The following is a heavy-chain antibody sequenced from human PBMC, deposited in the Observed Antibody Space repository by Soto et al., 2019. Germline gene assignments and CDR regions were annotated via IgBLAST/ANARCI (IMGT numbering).Heavy chain of an antibody. V-gene: IGHV1-2*02. CDR3: ARDDYGGNSGVSVDS. D-gene: IGHD4-17*01. J-gene: IGHJ4*02. CDR1: GYSFIAYY. Sequence: QVQLVQSGAEVKETGASVKVSCKASGYSFIAYYLHWVRQAPGQGPEWMGWINPKNGATNYAPKFQGRVTVTRDMSISTAYMELSRLRYDDTAVYYCARDDYGGNSGVSVDSWGQGTLVTVSS. CDR2: INPKNGAT.